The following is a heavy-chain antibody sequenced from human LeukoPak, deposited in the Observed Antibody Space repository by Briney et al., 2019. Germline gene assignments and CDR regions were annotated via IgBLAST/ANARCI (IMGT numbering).Heavy chain of an antibody. J-gene: IGHJ5*02. D-gene: IGHD1-7*01. CDR3: ARDKYGTTGWFDP. CDR2: IYYSGST. V-gene: IGHV4-59*01. CDR1: GGSNSSYY. Sequence: SETLSLTCTVSGGSNSSYYWSWIRQPPGKGLEWIGYIYYSGSTNYNPSPKIRVTISVDTSKNQFSLKLSSVTAADTAVYYCARDKYGTTGWFDPWGQGTLVTVSS.